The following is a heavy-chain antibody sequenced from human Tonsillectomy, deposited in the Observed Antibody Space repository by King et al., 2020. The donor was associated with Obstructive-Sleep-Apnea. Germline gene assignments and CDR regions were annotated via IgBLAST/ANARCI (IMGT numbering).Heavy chain of an antibody. D-gene: IGHD3-10*01. Sequence: HVQLVESGGGVVQPGRSLRLSCAASRFTFSSYAMHWVRQAPGKGLEWVAVISYDGRNKYYAESVKGRFTISRDNSKNTFYLQMNSLRAEDTAVYYCARGEGSHYYASGTPFDYWGQGTLVTVSS. CDR3: ARGEGSHYYASGTPFDY. V-gene: IGHV3-30*04. CDR1: RFTFSSYA. CDR2: ISYDGRNK. J-gene: IGHJ4*02.